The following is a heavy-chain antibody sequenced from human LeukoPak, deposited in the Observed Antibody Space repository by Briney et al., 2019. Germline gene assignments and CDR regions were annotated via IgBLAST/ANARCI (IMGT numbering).Heavy chain of an antibody. J-gene: IGHJ5*02. CDR2: IYYSGST. CDR3: ARAAMMMANRNPENWFDP. D-gene: IGHD1-14*01. V-gene: IGHV4-39*07. Sequence: PSETLSLTCTVSGGSISSSSYYWGWIRQPPGKGLEWIGSIYYSGSTYYNPSLKSRVTISVDTSKNQFSLKLSSVTAADTAVYYCARAAMMMANRNPENWFDPWGQGTLVTVSS. CDR1: GGSISSSSYY.